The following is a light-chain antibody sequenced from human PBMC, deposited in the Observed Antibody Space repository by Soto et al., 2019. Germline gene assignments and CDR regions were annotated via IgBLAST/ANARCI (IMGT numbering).Light chain of an antibody. CDR3: QYYDRRLTALYV. CDR1: GSNIGAGYD. Sequence: QSVLTQPPSGSGGPGQRVTICCTGSGSNIGAGYDVQWYQQLPGTAPKLLMYGNTNRPSGVPDRFSGSKSGTSASLAITGLQAEDEADYYCQYYDRRLTALYVFGPGTKVTVL. CDR2: GNT. V-gene: IGLV1-40*01. J-gene: IGLJ1*01.